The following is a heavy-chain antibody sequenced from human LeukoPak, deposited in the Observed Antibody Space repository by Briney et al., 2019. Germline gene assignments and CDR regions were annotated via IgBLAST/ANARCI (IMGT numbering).Heavy chain of an antibody. CDR3: ARDWVYYDSSAEGGY. CDR1: GFTFSSYS. D-gene: IGHD3-22*01. Sequence: GGSLRLSCAASGFTFSSYSMNWVRQAPGKGLEWVSSISSSSSYIYYADSVKGRFTISRDNSKNTLYLQMNSLRAEDTAVYYCARDWVYYDSSAEGGYWGQGTLVTVSS. CDR2: ISSSSSYI. V-gene: IGHV3-21*01. J-gene: IGHJ4*02.